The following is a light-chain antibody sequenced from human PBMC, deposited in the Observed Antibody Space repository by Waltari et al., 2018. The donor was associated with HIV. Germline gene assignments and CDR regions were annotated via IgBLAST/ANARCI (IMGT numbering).Light chain of an antibody. CDR2: HAS. CDR1: QDIGYH. J-gene: IGKJ4*01. V-gene: IGKV1-33*01. Sequence: DLRMTQSPSSLSLSVGDRITITCQTSQDIGYHLNWLQQKAGQPPQRLIHHASDWQPGVPSRFAGGGAGSNFSLTIPSLQPEDLGVYFCQQFHLRPLTFGGGT. CDR3: QQFHLRPLT.